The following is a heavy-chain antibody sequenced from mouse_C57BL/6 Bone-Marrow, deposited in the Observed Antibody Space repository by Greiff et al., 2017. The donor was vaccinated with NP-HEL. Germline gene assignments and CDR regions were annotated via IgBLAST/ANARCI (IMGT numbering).Heavy chain of an antibody. J-gene: IGHJ1*03. Sequence: DVKLQESGGGLVQPGESLKLSCESNEYEFPSHDMSWVRKTPEKRLELVAAINSDGGSTYYPDTMERRFIISRDNTKKTLYLQMSSLRSEDTALYYCARCSNYPYWYFDVWGTGTTVTVSS. CDR1: EYEFPSHD. CDR2: INSDGGST. CDR3: ARCSNYPYWYFDV. D-gene: IGHD2-5*01. V-gene: IGHV5-2*01.